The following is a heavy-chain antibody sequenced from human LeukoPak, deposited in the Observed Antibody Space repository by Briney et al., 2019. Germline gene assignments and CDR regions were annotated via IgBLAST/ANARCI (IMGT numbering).Heavy chain of an antibody. CDR1: GGSLSGYY. CDR2: IHHSGSP. CDR3: ARGYGSGSYHYYYYSGMDV. V-gene: IGHV4-34*01. J-gene: IGHJ6*04. D-gene: IGHD3-10*01. Sequence: KPSQTRSPASAVYGGSLSGYYWSWISQPHEKVRGWIGEIHHSGSPNYNTSLKSRVTISVDTSKSQFSLKLSSVTAADTAVYYCARGYGSGSYHYYYYSGMDVWGKGTTVTVSS.